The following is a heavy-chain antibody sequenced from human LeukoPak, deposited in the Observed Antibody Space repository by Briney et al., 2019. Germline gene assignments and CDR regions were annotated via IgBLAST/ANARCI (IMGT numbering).Heavy chain of an antibody. J-gene: IGHJ4*02. Sequence: PSETLSLTCTVSGYSISSGYYWGWIRQPPGKGLEWIGSIYHSGSTYYNPSLKSRFTISIDTSKNQFSLNLSSVTAADTAMYYCAKVSFDGRNDYWGQGTLVTVSS. CDR2: IYHSGST. CDR1: GYSISSGYY. V-gene: IGHV4-38-2*02. CDR3: AKVSFDGRNDY.